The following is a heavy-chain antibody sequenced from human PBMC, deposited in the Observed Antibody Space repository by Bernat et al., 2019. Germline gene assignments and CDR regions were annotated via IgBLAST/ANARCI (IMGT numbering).Heavy chain of an antibody. CDR3: ARTYCSSTGCPRGHDFDI. J-gene: IGHJ3*02. CDR2: IYPGDSDT. CDR1: GYSFTSYW. Sequence: EVQLVQSGAEVKKPGESLKISCKGSGYSFTSYWIGWVRQMPGKGLEWMGIIYPGDSDTRYSPSFQGQVTISAGKSISTAYLQWSSLKASDTAMYYCARTYCSSTGCPRGHDFDIWGKGTMVTVSS. D-gene: IGHD2-2*01. V-gene: IGHV5-51*03.